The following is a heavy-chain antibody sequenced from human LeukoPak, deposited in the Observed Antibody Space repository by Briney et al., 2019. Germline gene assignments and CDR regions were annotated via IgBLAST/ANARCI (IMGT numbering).Heavy chain of an antibody. CDR1: GYSFTSYW. CDR3: ARHWRAVRGVIAWFDP. CDR2: IYPGDSDT. D-gene: IGHD3-10*01. J-gene: IGHJ5*02. Sequence: GESLQISCKGSGYSFTSYWIGWVRQLPGKGLEWRGIIYPGDSDTRYSPSFQGQVTISADKSISTAYLQWSSLKASDTAMYYCARHWRAVRGVIAWFDPWGQATLVTVSS. V-gene: IGHV5-51*01.